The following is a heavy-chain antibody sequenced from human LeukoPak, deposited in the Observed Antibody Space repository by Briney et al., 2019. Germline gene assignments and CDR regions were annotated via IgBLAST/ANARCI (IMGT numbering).Heavy chain of an antibody. CDR3: ARPNYYDSSGSYYYYGMDV. Sequence: PGGSLRLSCAASGFTFSSYAMHWVRQAPGKGLEWVAVISYDGSNKYYADSVKGRFTISRDNSKNTLYLQMNSLRAEDTAVYYCARPNYYDSSGSYYYYGMDVWGQGTTVTVSS. CDR2: ISYDGSNK. V-gene: IGHV3-30*04. J-gene: IGHJ6*02. D-gene: IGHD3-22*01. CDR1: GFTFSSYA.